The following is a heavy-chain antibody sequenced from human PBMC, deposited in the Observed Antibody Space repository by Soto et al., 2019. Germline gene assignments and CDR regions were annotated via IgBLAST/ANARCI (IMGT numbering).Heavy chain of an antibody. V-gene: IGHV3-23*01. CDR3: AKGTSTVTTGFYYGMDV. D-gene: IGHD4-17*01. J-gene: IGHJ6*02. Sequence: EVQLLESGGGLVQPGGSLRLSCAASGFTFSSYAMSWVRQAPGKGLEWVSAISGSGGRTYYADSVKGRFTISRDNPKNTLYLQMNSLRAEDTAVYYCAKGTSTVTTGFYYGMDVWGQGTTVTVSS. CDR1: GFTFSSYA. CDR2: ISGSGGRT.